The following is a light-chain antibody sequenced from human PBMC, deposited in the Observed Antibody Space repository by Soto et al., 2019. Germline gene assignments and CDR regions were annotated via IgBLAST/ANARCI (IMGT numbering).Light chain of an antibody. J-gene: IGLJ2*01. Sequence: QSALTQPRSVSGSPGQSVTISCTGTSSDIGNYNYVSWYQQHPDMAPKLMIYDGTKRPSGVPDRFFGSKSANTASLTISGLQAEDEADYYYCSYAGTNTLIFGGGTKVTVL. CDR1: SSDIGNYNY. V-gene: IGLV2-11*01. CDR3: CSYAGTNTLI. CDR2: DGT.